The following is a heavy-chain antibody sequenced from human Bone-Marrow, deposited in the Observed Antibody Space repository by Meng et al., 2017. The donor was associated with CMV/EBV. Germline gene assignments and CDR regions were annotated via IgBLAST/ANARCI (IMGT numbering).Heavy chain of an antibody. CDR3: AVLYVDPSVPVDY. J-gene: IGHJ4*02. CDR1: GFTFGGSG. V-gene: IGHV3-73*01. Sequence: SGFTFGGSGVRWIRQDGGEGVEWVGRIRGKSDNYATGYGVSMKGRFTLSRDDSKNTVYLQLNSLQSEDAGVYYCAVLYVDPSVPVDYWGQGTLVTVSS. D-gene: IGHD3-9*01. CDR2: IRGKSDNYAT.